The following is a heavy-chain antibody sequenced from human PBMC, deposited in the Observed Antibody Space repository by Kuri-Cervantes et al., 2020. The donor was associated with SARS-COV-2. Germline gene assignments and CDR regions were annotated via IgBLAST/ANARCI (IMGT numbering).Heavy chain of an antibody. V-gene: IGHV1-2*02. CDR3: ARAGLELRPSYYYYYMDV. CDR1: GYTFTGYY. D-gene: IGHD1-7*01. J-gene: IGHJ6*03. Sequence: ASVKVSCKASGYTFTGYYMHWVRQAPGQGLEWMGWINPNSGGTNYAQKFQGRVTMTRDTSISTAYMELSRLRSDDTAVYYCARAGLELRPSYYYYYMDVWDKGTTVTVSS. CDR2: INPNSGGT.